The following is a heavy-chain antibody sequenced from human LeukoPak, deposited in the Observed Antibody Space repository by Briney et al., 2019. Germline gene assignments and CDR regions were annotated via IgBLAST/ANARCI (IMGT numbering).Heavy chain of an antibody. CDR1: GYTLTELS. Sequence: ASVKVSCKVSGYTLTELSMHWVRQAPGKGLEWMGGFDPEDGETIYAQKFQGRVTMTEDTSTDTAYMELSSLRSEDTAVYYCATVRTIHGGWTADFDYWGQGTLVTVSS. CDR3: ATVRTIHGGWTADFDY. J-gene: IGHJ4*02. CDR2: FDPEDGET. V-gene: IGHV1-24*01. D-gene: IGHD2-2*01.